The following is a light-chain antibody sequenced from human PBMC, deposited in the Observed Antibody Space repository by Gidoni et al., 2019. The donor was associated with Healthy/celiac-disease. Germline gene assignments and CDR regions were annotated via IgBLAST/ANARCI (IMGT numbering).Light chain of an antibody. CDR2: WAS. CDR1: QSVLYSSNNKNY. J-gene: IGKJ2*01. Sequence: DILMTQSPDSLAVSLGERATINCTSSQSVLYSSNNKNYLAWYQQKPGQPPKLLIYWASTRESGVPDRFSGSGSGTDFTLTISSLQAEDVAVYYCQQYYSTPPTFXXXTKLEIK. V-gene: IGKV4-1*01. CDR3: QQYYSTPPT.